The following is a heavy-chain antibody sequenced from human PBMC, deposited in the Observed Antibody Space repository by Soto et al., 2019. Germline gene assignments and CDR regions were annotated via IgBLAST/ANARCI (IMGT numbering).Heavy chain of an antibody. D-gene: IGHD7-27*01. CDR3: ASQNWGNYGLDV. Sequence: SETLSLTCTVSGDSIRSYYWNWIRQSPGKRLEWIGYIYYTGSTNYNPSLKSRVTISVDTSKSQFSLKVNSMTATGTAVYYCASQNWGNYGLDVWGQGTTVTVSS. CDR2: IYYTGST. CDR1: GDSIRSYY. V-gene: IGHV4-59*08. J-gene: IGHJ6*02.